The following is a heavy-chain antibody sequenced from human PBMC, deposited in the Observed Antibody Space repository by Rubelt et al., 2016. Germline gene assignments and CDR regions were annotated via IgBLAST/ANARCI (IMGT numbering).Heavy chain of an antibody. CDR3: AHSYAIFGVVPLDY. J-gene: IGHJ4*02. Sequence: QITLKESGPTLVKPTQTLTLTCTFSGFSLSTSGVGVGWIRQPPGKALEWLALIYWDDDKRYSPSLKSRLTITKETSENQVVLRMTNIDPVDTAANNCAHSYAIFGVVPLDYWGQGTLVTVSS. CDR1: GFSLSTSGVG. V-gene: IGHV2-5*02. D-gene: IGHD3-3*01. CDR2: IYWDDDK.